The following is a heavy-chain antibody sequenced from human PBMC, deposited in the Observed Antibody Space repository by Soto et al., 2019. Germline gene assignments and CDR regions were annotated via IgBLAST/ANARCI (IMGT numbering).Heavy chain of an antibody. Sequence: LSQTLSLTCAISGDSVSSNTASWNWIRQPPSRGLEWLGRTYFRSKWYNDYAVSVKSRIIINPDTSNNQFSLQLNSVTPEDTAVYFCAKGDNLGPKTGYAFDPWGQGIMVTVSS. CDR2: TYFRSKWYN. V-gene: IGHV6-1*01. CDR1: GDSVSSNTAS. CDR3: AKGDNLGPKTGYAFDP. D-gene: IGHD5-12*01. J-gene: IGHJ5*02.